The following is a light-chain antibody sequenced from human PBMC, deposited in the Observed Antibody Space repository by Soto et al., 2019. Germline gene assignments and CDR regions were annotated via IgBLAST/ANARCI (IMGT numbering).Light chain of an antibody. CDR3: QVWDTSSDHYV. Sequence: SYELTQPPSVSVAPGETARIPCGGNNIGSKSVHWYQQKPGQAPVVVIYYDSDRPSGIPERFSGSNSGNTATLTISRVEAGDEADYYCQVWDTSSDHYVFGAGTQLTVL. CDR2: YDS. CDR1: NIGSKS. J-gene: IGLJ1*01. V-gene: IGLV3-21*04.